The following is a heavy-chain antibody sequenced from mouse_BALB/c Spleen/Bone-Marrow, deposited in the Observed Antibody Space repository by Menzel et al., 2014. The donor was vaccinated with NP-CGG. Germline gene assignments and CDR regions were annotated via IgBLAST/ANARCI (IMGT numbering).Heavy chain of an antibody. V-gene: IGHV4-1*02. Sequence: EVKLEESGGGLVQPGGSLKLSCAASGFDFSRYWMSWVRQAPGKGLEWIGEINPDSSTINYTPSLKDKFIISRDNAKNTLYLQMSKVRSEDTALYYCARQGYHGYGAYWGQGTLVTVSA. CDR3: ARQGYHGYGAY. CDR2: INPDSSTI. CDR1: GFDFSRYW. J-gene: IGHJ3*01. D-gene: IGHD1-2*01.